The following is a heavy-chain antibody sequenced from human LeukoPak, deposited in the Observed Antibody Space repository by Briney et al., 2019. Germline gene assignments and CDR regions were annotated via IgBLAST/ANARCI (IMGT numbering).Heavy chain of an antibody. J-gene: IGHJ6*03. CDR3: ARDKQLDWAHYYYYYMGV. CDR1: GGTFSSYA. Sequence: SVRVSCKASGGTFSSYAISWVRQAPGQGLEWMGGIIPIFGTANYAQKFQGRVTMTRDTSISTAYMELSRLRSDDTAVYYCARDKQLDWAHYYYYYMGVWGKGTTVTVSS. CDR2: IIPIFGTA. D-gene: IGHD3-3*01. V-gene: IGHV1-69*05.